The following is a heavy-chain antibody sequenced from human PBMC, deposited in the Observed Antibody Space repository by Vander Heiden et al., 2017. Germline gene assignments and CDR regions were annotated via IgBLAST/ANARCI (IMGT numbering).Heavy chain of an antibody. CDR2: ISGSGGST. V-gene: IGHV3-23*01. D-gene: IGHD2-15*01. CDR3: AKNLGYCSGGSCYSEDY. J-gene: IGHJ4*02. Sequence: EVQLLESGGGLVQPGGSLRLSCAASGFTFSSYAMGWVRQAPGKGLEWVSAISGSGGSTYYADSVKGRFTISRDNSKNTLYLQMNSLRAEDTAVYYCAKNLGYCSGGSCYSEDYWGQGTLVTVSS. CDR1: GFTFSSYA.